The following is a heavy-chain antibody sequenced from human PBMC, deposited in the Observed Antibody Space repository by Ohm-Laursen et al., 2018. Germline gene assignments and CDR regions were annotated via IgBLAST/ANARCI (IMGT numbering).Heavy chain of an antibody. V-gene: IGHV3-7*01. CDR1: GFTFSSYW. CDR3: AGDPGDADTFDY. J-gene: IGHJ4*02. CDR2: IKHDGSNK. Sequence: SLRLSCAASGFTFSSYWMTWVRRAPAKGLEWVANIKHDGSNKYYADSVKGRFTISRDNSKNTLNLQMNSLRTEDTAVYYCAGDPGDADTFDYWGQGTLVTVSS. D-gene: IGHD2-21*01.